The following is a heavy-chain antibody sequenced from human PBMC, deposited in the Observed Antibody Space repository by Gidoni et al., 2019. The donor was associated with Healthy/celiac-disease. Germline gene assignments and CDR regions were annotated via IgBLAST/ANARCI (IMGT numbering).Heavy chain of an antibody. Sequence: EVRLLESGGGLVQPGGSLRLSCAASGFTFSSYAMSWVRQAPGRGLEWVSAISGSGGSTYYADSVKGRFTISRDNSKNTLYLQMNSLRAEDTAVYYCASTEHSSGWQAISHAGGLPTGDFVIDYWGQGTLVTVSS. J-gene: IGHJ4*02. CDR2: ISGSGGST. V-gene: IGHV3-23*01. CDR3: ASTEHSSGWQAISHAGGLPTGDFVIDY. D-gene: IGHD6-19*01. CDR1: GFTFSSYA.